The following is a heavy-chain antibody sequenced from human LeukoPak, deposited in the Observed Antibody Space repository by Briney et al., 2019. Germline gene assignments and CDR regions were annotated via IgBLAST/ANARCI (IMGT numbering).Heavy chain of an antibody. CDR3: TRGGLTFGGN. CDR1: GGSISSSNL. V-gene: IGHV4-4*02. D-gene: IGHD3-10*01. J-gene: IGHJ4*02. Sequence: PSGTLSLTCAVFGGSISSSNLWSWVRQPPGKGLEWIGEVYHRGGTNYNPSLKSRVTISIDKSKNHFSLRLTSVTAADTAVYYCTRGGLTFGGNWGEGILVAVSS. CDR2: VYHRGGT.